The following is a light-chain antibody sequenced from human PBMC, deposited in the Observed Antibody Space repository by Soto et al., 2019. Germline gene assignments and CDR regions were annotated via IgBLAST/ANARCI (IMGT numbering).Light chain of an antibody. J-gene: IGLJ3*02. CDR2: EVS. CDR1: SSDVGSYNY. V-gene: IGLV2-14*01. CDR3: RSYTSTATRV. Sequence: QSALTQPASVSGSPGQSITISCTGTSSDVGSYNYVSWYQQHPGKAPKLMIYEVSNRPSGVSDRFSGSKSGNTASLTISGLQAEDEADYYCRSYTSTATRVFGGGTKLTVL.